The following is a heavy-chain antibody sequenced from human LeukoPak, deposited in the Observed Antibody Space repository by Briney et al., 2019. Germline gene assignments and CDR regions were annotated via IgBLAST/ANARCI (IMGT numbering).Heavy chain of an antibody. CDR1: GFTFSSYA. Sequence: GGSLRPSCAASGFTFSSYAMTWVRQAQGKGLEWVGTISGSGDTTCCADSVKGRFTISRDNSKNTLYLQMNSLRAEDTAVYYCAKGKSYCGGDCYNYWGQGTLVTVSS. D-gene: IGHD2-21*02. V-gene: IGHV3-23*01. CDR2: ISGSGDTT. CDR3: AKGKSYCGGDCYNY. J-gene: IGHJ4*02.